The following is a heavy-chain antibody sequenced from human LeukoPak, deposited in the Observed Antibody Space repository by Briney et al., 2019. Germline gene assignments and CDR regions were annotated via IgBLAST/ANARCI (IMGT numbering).Heavy chain of an antibody. CDR1: GGTFSSYA. CDR2: IIPIFGTA. V-gene: IGHV1-69*13. J-gene: IGHJ5*02. Sequence: ASVKVSCKASGGTFSSYAISWVRQAPGQGLEWMGGIIPIFGTATYAQKFQGRVTITADESTSTAYMELRSLRSDDTAVYYCARKGDYYYDSWNRGSWFDPWGQGTLVTVSS. CDR3: ARKGDYYYDSWNRGSWFDP. D-gene: IGHD3-22*01.